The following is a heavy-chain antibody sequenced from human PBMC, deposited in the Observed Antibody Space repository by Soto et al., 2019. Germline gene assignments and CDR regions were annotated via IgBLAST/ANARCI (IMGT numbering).Heavy chain of an antibody. Sequence: QVQLVQSGAEVKKPGSSVKVSCKASGGTFSSYTISWVRQAPGQGLEWMGRIIPILGIANYAQKFQGRVTITADKSTSTAYMELSSLRSEDTAVYYCARDGAAAGTHYGMDVWGQGTTVTVS. CDR2: IIPILGIA. V-gene: IGHV1-69*08. J-gene: IGHJ6*02. CDR3: ARDGAAAGTHYGMDV. D-gene: IGHD6-13*01. CDR1: GGTFSSYT.